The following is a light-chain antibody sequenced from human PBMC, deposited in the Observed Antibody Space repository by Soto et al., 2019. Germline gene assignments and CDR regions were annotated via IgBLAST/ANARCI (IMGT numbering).Light chain of an antibody. CDR2: DVS. V-gene: IGKV1-5*01. J-gene: IGKJ2*01. CDR1: QTISTW. Sequence: DIQMTQSPSTLSASVGDTVTITCRASQTISTWLAWNQQKPGKAPKLLIYDVSTLNGGVPSRFSGSASGTEFTLTITSLQPDDIAVYYCQHYNSYPYTFGQGTKVDIK. CDR3: QHYNSYPYT.